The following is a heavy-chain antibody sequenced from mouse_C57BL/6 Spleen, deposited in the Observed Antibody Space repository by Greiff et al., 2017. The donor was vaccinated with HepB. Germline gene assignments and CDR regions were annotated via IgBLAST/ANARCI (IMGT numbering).Heavy chain of an antibody. V-gene: IGHV1-69*01. CDR1: GYTFTSYW. Sequence: QVQLQQPGAELVMPGASVKLSCKASGYTFTSYWMHWVKQRPGQGLEWIGEIDPSDSYTNYNQKFKGKSTLTVYKSSSAAYMQLSSLTSEDSAVYYGARWGSSAYWYFDVWGTGTTVTVSS. D-gene: IGHD1-1*01. J-gene: IGHJ1*03. CDR3: ARWGSSAYWYFDV. CDR2: IDPSDSYT.